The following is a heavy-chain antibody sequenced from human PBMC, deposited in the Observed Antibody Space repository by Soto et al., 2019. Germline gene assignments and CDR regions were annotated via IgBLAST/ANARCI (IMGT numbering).Heavy chain of an antibody. D-gene: IGHD3-3*01. V-gene: IGHV3-64*01. J-gene: IGHJ4*02. CDR1: GFTFSSYA. CDR3: ARGYDFWSPFDY. CDR2: ISSNGGST. Sequence: GGSLRLSCAASGFTFSSYAMHWVRQAPGKGLEYVSAISSNGGSTYYANSVKGRFTISRDNSKNTLYLQMGSLRAEDMAVYYCARGYDFWSPFDYWGQGTLVTVSS.